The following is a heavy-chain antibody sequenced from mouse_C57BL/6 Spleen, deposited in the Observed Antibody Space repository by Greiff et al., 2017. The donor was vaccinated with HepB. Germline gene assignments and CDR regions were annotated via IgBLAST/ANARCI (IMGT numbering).Heavy chain of an antibody. CDR3: ARSYGNYAMDY. D-gene: IGHD2-1*01. J-gene: IGHJ4*01. V-gene: IGHV1-26*01. Sequence: EVQLQQSGPELVKPGASVKISCKASGYTFTDYYMNWVKQSHGKSLEWIGDINPNNGGTSYNQKFKGKATLTVDKSSSTAYMELRSLKSEDSAVYYCARSYGNYAMDYWGQRTSVTVSS. CDR2: INPNNGGT. CDR1: GYTFTDYY.